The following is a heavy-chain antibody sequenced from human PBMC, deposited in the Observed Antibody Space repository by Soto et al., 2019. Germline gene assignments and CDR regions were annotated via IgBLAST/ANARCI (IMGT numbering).Heavy chain of an antibody. V-gene: IGHV4-59*01. CDR3: ARVRYCSSTSCYKGASGYNWFDP. J-gene: IGHJ5*02. D-gene: IGHD2-2*02. Sequence: PSETLSLTCTVSGGSISSYYWSWIRQPPGKGLEWIGYIYYSGSTNYNPSLKSRVTISVDTSKNQFSLKLSSVTAAATAVYYCARVRYCSSTSCYKGASGYNWFDPWGQGTLVTVS. CDR2: IYYSGST. CDR1: GGSISSYY.